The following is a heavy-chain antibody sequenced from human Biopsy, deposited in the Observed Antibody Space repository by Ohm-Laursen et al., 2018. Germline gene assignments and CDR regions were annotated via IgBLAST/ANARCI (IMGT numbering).Heavy chain of an antibody. CDR1: GYSVTNDYY. J-gene: IGHJ6*02. CDR2: IYYDGIT. D-gene: IGHD5-12*01. Sequence: SDTLSLTCAVSGYSVTNDYYWGWIRQPPGKGLERIGNIYYDGITYYNPSLKSRVAMSVDTSKNQSSLRLTSVTAADTAVYYCARVAGGYAYYYGMDVWGQGTTVIVSS. CDR3: ARVAGGYAYYYGMDV. V-gene: IGHV4-38-2*01.